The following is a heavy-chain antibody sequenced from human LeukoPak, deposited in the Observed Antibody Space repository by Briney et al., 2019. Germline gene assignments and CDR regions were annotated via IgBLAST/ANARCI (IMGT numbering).Heavy chain of an antibody. CDR3: AKERLYSGSSFSY. Sequence: GSLRLSCAASGFTFSDYAMHWVRQAPGEGLEWLTFITGDGNIKFHADSVKGRFSVSRDNSKNTQYLQMTSLRPEDTAVYYCAKERLYSGSSFSYWGQGTLVTVSS. CDR1: GFTFSDYA. CDR2: ITGDGNIK. V-gene: IGHV3-30*02. J-gene: IGHJ4*02. D-gene: IGHD1-26*01.